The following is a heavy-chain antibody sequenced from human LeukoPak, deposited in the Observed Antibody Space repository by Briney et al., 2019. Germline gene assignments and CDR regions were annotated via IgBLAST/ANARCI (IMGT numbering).Heavy chain of an antibody. V-gene: IGHV4-59*01. Sequence: PSETLSLTCTVSGGSISSYYWSWIRQPPGKGLEWIGYFYYSGSTNYNPSLKSRVTISVDTSKNQLSLKLSSVTAADTSVYYCARVVAAAGINWFDPWGQGTLVTVSS. CDR2: FYYSGST. J-gene: IGHJ5*02. D-gene: IGHD6-13*01. CDR1: GGSISSYY. CDR3: ARVVAAAGINWFDP.